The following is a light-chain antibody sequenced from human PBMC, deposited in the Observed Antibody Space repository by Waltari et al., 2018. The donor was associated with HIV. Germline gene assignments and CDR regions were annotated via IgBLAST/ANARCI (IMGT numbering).Light chain of an antibody. V-gene: IGKV2-30*01. J-gene: IGKJ2*01. CDR1: QSLAYSDGYNY. CDR3: MQGTHWPYT. Sequence: DVVLTQSPLSLPVTLGQTASISCRSSQSLAYSDGYNYLNWFHQRRGQSPRRLLYKVSERDSGVPERFRGSGSGTEFTLEISGVETEDAGVYYCMQGTHWPYTFGQGTKLEIK. CDR2: KVS.